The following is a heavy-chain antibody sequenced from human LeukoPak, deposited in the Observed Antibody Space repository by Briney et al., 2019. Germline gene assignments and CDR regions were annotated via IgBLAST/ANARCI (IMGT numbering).Heavy chain of an antibody. V-gene: IGHV4-39*07. D-gene: IGHD5-18*01. CDR3: ARVRDTAMADDAFDI. Sequence: SETLSLTCTVSGGSISSSSYYWGWIRQPPGKGLEWIGSIYYSGSTYYNPSLKSRVTISVDTSKNQFSLKLSSVTAADTAVYYCARVRDTAMADDAFDIWGQGTMVTVSS. CDR1: GGSISSSSYY. CDR2: IYYSGST. J-gene: IGHJ3*02.